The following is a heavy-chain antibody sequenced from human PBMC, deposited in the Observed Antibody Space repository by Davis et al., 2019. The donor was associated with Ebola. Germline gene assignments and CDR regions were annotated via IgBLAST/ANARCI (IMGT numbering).Heavy chain of an antibody. D-gene: IGHD1-26*01. Sequence: SETLSLTCTIYGGSFSGYYWSWIRQPPGKGLEWLREVSHSGYTNYNPSLKSRVTVSVDRSKNQFSLRLTSVTAADTAVYYCVRHPVGLSDAFDIWGQGRLVAVSS. CDR1: GGSFSGYY. J-gene: IGHJ3*02. V-gene: IGHV4-34*01. CDR3: VRHPVGLSDAFDI. CDR2: VSHSGYT.